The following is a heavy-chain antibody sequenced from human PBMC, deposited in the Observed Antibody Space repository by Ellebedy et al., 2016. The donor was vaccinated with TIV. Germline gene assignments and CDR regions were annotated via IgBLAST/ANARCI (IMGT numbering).Heavy chain of an antibody. D-gene: IGHD6-19*01. V-gene: IGHV3-23*01. J-gene: IGHJ4*02. CDR1: GFTFSIYG. Sequence: GESLKTSXAASGFTFSIYGMHWVRQAPGKGLEWVSGICGSGGSIHYADSVKGRFTISRDNSNNTASLQMDSLRIDDTGLFYYARGVPGTSFVDFWGQGTLVAVSS. CDR3: ARGVPGTSFVDF. CDR2: ICGSGGSI.